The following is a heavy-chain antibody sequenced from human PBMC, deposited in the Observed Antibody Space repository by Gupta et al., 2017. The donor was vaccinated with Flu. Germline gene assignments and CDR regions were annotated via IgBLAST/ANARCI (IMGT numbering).Heavy chain of an antibody. V-gene: IGHV3-21*02. CDR3: ASPPLIWSGYYIFDH. Sequence: EVQLVESGGGLVKPGGSLRLSCPASGFTFNTYIMTWVRQAPGEGLEWVSSIGGSGSDIYYADSVRGRFTISRDNAKNSIYLQMNSLRAEDTALYYWASPPLIWSGYYIFDHWGQGALVTVSS. CDR2: IGGSGSDI. D-gene: IGHD3-3*01. CDR1: GFTFNTYI. J-gene: IGHJ4*02.